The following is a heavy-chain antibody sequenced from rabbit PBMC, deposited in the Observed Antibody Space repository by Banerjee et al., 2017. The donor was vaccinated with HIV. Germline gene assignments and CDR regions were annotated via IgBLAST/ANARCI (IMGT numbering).Heavy chain of an antibody. CDR3: ARDYAGGSYYFNL. CDR2: IYPGSSGST. V-gene: IGHV1S40*01. J-gene: IGHJ4*01. Sequence: QSLEESGGDLVKPGASLTLTCTASGFSFSSTYYMCWVRQAPGKGLEWIACIYPGSSGSTDYASWVNGRFTISRSTSLNTVDLKMTSLTAADTATYFCARDYAGGSYYFNLWGQGTLVTV. D-gene: IGHD8-1*01. CDR1: GFSFSSTYY.